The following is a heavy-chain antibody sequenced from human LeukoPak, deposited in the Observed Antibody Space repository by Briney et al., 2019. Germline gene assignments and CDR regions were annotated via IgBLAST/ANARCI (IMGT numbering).Heavy chain of an antibody. CDR2: ISYDGSNT. J-gene: IGHJ4*02. Sequence: GRSLRLSCAASGFTFSTYAIHWVRQAPGKGLEWVAVISYDGSNTYYADSVKGRFTISRHNSENTLYLQMNSLRAEDTAVYYCARQGRGYSYLFDYWSQGTLVTVSS. CDR1: GFTFSTYA. V-gene: IGHV3-30*14. D-gene: IGHD5-18*01. CDR3: ARQGRGYSYLFDY.